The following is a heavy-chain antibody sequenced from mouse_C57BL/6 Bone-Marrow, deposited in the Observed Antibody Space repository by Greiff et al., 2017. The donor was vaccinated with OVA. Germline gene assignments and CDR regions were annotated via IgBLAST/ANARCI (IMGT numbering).Heavy chain of an antibody. J-gene: IGHJ2*01. Sequence: QVQLQQPGAELVRPGSSVQLSCKASGYTFTSYWLAWVKQRPGQGLAWIGNIYPSDSETHYHQKFKDKATLTVDKSSSTSYMQLSSLTSEDSAVYYCARSPYGDYFDYWGQGTTLTVSS. CDR1: GYTFTSYW. CDR3: ARSPYGDYFDY. D-gene: IGHD1-1*02. CDR2: IYPSDSET. V-gene: IGHV1-61*01.